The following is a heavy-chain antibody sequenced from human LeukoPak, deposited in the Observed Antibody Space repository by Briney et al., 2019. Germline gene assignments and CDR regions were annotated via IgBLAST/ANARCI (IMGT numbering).Heavy chain of an antibody. V-gene: IGHV4-34*01. J-gene: IGHJ6*02. Sequence: SETLSLTCAVYGGSFSGYYWSWIRQPPGKGLEWIGEINHSGSTNYNPSLKSRVTISVDTSKNQFSLKLSSVTAADTAVYYCARRAPNYDILTGPDSNYYYYGMDVWGQGTTVAVSS. CDR1: GGSFSGYY. D-gene: IGHD3-9*01. CDR2: INHSGST. CDR3: ARRAPNYDILTGPDSNYYYYGMDV.